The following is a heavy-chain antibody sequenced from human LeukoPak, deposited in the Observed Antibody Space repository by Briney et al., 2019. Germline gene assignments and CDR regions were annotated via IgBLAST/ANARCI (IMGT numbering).Heavy chain of an antibody. CDR1: GYTFTGYY. CDR2: INPNSGGT. CDR3: ARDNIAVAGTHYYYYYYMDV. D-gene: IGHD6-19*01. Sequence: ASAKVSCKASGYTFTGYYMHWVRQAPGQGLEWMGWINPNSGGTNYAQKFQGRVTMTRDTSISTAYMELSRLRSDDTAVYYCARDNIAVAGTHYYYYYYMDVWGKGTTVTVSS. J-gene: IGHJ6*03. V-gene: IGHV1-2*02.